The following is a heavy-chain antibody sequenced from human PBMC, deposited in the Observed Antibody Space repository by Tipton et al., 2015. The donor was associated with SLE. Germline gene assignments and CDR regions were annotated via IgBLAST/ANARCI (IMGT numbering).Heavy chain of an antibody. J-gene: IGHJ3*02. Sequence: TLSLTCTVSGGSISSHYWSWIRQPPGKGLEWIGEINHSGSTNYNPSLKSRVTISVDTSKNQFSLKLSSVTAADTAVYYCARGPLVYEKDAFDIWGQGTMVTVSS. V-gene: IGHV4-34*01. D-gene: IGHD5/OR15-5a*01. CDR1: GGSISSHY. CDR3: ARGPLVYEKDAFDI. CDR2: INHSGST.